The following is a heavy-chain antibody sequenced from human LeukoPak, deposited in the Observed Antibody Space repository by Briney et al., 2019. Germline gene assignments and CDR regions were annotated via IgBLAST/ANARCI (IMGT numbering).Heavy chain of an antibody. J-gene: IGHJ4*02. CDR3: ARDYSGSRGIDY. V-gene: IGHV3-23*01. CDR2: ISGSGGST. D-gene: IGHD1-26*01. Sequence: GGSLRLSCAASGFTVSSNYMSCVRQAPGKGLEWVSAISGSGGSTYYADSVKGRFTISRDNSKNTLYLQMNSLRAEDTAVYYCARDYSGSRGIDYWGQGTLVTVSS. CDR1: GFTVSSNY.